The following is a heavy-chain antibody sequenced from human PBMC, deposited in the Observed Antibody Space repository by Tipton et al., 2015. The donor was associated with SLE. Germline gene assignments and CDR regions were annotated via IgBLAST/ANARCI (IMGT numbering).Heavy chain of an antibody. CDR2: VSYDGRNK. D-gene: IGHD6-13*01. Sequence: SLRLSCAASGFTFSSYAMHWVRQAPGKGLEWVAIVSYDGRNKHYADSVKGRCTISRDNSKNTLYLQMNSLRAEDTAVYYCASSLLTGIDYWGQGTLVTVSS. J-gene: IGHJ4*02. V-gene: IGHV3-30*04. CDR3: ASSLLTGIDY. CDR1: GFTFSSYA.